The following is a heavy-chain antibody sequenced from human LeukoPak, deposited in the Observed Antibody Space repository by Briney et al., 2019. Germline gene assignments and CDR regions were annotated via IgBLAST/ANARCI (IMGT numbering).Heavy chain of an antibody. J-gene: IGHJ4*02. D-gene: IGHD3-3*01. Sequence: GGSLRLSCAASGSTFSSYSMTWVRQAPGKGLEWVSYISSSSSTIYYADSVKGRFTISRDNAKNSLYLQMNSLRDEDTAVYYCARDREYDFWSGYYPRPHFDYWGQGTLVTVSS. CDR2: ISSSSSTI. V-gene: IGHV3-48*02. CDR3: ARDREYDFWSGYYPRPHFDY. CDR1: GSTFSSYS.